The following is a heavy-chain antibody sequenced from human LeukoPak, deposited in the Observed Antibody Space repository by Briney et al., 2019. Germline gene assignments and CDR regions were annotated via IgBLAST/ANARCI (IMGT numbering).Heavy chain of an antibody. CDR2: INPISGAT. J-gene: IGHJ4*02. D-gene: IGHD3-16*02. CDR3: ARLPYRDGVAQDY. Sequence: VASVKVSCKTSGYTFTRYYMQWVRQAPGHGLEWMGIINPISGATDYAQKFQGRVTTTRDTSTSTVYMELSSLRSEDTAMYYCARLPYRDGVAQDYWGQGTLVTVSP. V-gene: IGHV1-46*01. CDR1: GYTFTRYY.